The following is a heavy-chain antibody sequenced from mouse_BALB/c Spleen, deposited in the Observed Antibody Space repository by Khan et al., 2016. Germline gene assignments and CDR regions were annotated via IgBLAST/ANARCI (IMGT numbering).Heavy chain of an antibody. D-gene: IGHD1-1*01. CDR1: GFDFSRYW. CDR2: INPDSYTL. J-gene: IGHJ3*01. CDR3: ARAGYYVSLAY. V-gene: IGHV4-1*02. Sequence: EVQLLESGGGLVHPGGSLKLSCAASGFDFSRYWMSWVRQAPGQGLEWNGEINPDSYTLNYTPSLNDKFIISRDKDKNTLYLQMSKVRSEDNALSYCARAGYYVSLAYLGLGTLVIFAA.